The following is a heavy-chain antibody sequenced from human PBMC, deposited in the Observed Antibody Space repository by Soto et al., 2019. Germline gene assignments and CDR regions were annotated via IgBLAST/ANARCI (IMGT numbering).Heavy chain of an antibody. V-gene: IGHV4-30-4*01. Sequence: LSLTCSVSGHSISSGEYYWSWIRQTPGEGLEWIAYVYYTGSTYYNPSLKRRVSISVDTSKNQFSLRLSSLTAADTAVYFCARFLYDSSGYYYFDNWGQGTLVTVSS. CDR1: GHSISSGEYY. J-gene: IGHJ4*02. CDR3: ARFLYDSSGYYYFDN. D-gene: IGHD3-22*01. CDR2: VYYTGST.